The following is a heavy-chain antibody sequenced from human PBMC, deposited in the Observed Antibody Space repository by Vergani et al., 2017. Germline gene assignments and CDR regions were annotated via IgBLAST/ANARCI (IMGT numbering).Heavy chain of an antibody. CDR3: ARDLRLLYNRFDP. CDR1: GFTFNQYG. Sequence: QVQLVESGGGVVQPGRSLRLSCAASGFTFNQYGMHWVRPAPGKGLEWVAVTWYDGNNKQYADSVKVRFTISRDNSKSTMYLQMNSLRDEDTGVYYCARDLRLLYNRFDPWGQGTLVTVSS. J-gene: IGHJ5*02. CDR2: TWYDGNNK. V-gene: IGHV3-33*01. D-gene: IGHD1-14*01.